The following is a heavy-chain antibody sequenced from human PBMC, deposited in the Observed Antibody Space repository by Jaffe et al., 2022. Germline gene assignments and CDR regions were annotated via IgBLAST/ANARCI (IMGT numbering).Heavy chain of an antibody. Sequence: EVQLVESGGGLVQPGGSLRLSCAASGFTFSSYWMHWVRQAPGKGLVWVSRINSDGSSTSYADSVKGRFTISRDNAKNTLYLQMNSLRAEDTAVYYCARDLALGYCSGGSCYSRGDFDYWGQGTLVTVSS. V-gene: IGHV3-74*01. CDR3: ARDLALGYCSGGSCYSRGDFDY. CDR1: GFTFSSYW. CDR2: INSDGSST. D-gene: IGHD2-15*01. J-gene: IGHJ4*02.